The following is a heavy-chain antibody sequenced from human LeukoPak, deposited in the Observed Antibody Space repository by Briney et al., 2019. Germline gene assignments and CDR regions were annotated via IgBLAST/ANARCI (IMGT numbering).Heavy chain of an antibody. V-gene: IGHV4-59*12. CDR3: ARGPPPDFDY. CDR2: IYYSGNT. Sequence: PSETLSLTCTVSGGSISSYYWSWIRQPPGKGLEWIGYIYYSGNTNYNPSLKSRVTISVDTSKNQFSLRLSSVTAADTAVYYCARGPPPDFDYWGRGTLVTVSS. CDR1: GGSISSYY. J-gene: IGHJ4*02.